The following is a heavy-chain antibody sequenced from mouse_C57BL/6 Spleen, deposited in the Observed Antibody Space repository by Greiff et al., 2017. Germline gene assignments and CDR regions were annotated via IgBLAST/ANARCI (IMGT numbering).Heavy chain of an antibody. Sequence: QVQLQQSGAELVRPGTSVKVSCKASGYAFTNYLIEWVKQRPGQGLEWIGVINPGSGGTNYNEKCKGKATLTADKSSSTAYMQLSSLTSEDSAVYFCARFDYDGPYYFDYWGQGTTLTVSS. J-gene: IGHJ2*01. CDR1: GYAFTNYL. V-gene: IGHV1-54*01. CDR2: INPGSGGT. CDR3: ARFDYDGPYYFDY. D-gene: IGHD2-3*01.